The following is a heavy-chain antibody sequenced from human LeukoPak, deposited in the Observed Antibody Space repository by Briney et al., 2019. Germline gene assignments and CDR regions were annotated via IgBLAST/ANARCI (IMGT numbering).Heavy chain of an antibody. CDR2: IYYSGST. CDR1: GGSISSYY. Sequence: SETLSLTCTVSGGSISSYYWSWIRQPPGKGLEWIGYIYYSGSTNYNPSLKGRVTISVDTSKNQFSLKLSSVTAADTAVYYCAAIGNPYYYDSSGYYYFDYWGQGTLVTVSS. V-gene: IGHV4-59*01. J-gene: IGHJ4*02. D-gene: IGHD3-22*01. CDR3: AAIGNPYYYDSSGYYYFDY.